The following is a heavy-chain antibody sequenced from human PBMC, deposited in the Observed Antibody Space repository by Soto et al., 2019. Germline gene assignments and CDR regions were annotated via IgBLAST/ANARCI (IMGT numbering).Heavy chain of an antibody. Sequence: GGSLRLSCAASGFTFSSYSMNWVRQAPGKGLEWVSSISSSSSYIYYADSVKGRFTISRDNAKNSLYLQMNSLRAEDTAVYYCARSSYYYGSGSLHPPPYYYYYMDVWGKGTTVTVSS. D-gene: IGHD3-10*01. CDR1: GFTFSSYS. CDR3: ARSSYYYGSGSLHPPPYYYYYMDV. CDR2: ISSSSSYI. V-gene: IGHV3-21*01. J-gene: IGHJ6*03.